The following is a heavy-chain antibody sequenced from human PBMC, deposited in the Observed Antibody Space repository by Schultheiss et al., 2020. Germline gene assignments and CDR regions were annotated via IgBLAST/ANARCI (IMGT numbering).Heavy chain of an antibody. J-gene: IGHJ4*02. CDR2: ISGSGGST. CDR3: TTFLSPPPGNY. Sequence: GGSLRLSCAASGFTFSSYAMSWVRQAPGKGLEWVSAISGSGGSTYYADSVKGRFTISRDNSKNTLYLQMNSLRPEDTAVYYCTTFLSPPPGNYWGKGTLVTVSS. V-gene: IGHV3-23*01. CDR1: GFTFSSYA. D-gene: IGHD1-1*01.